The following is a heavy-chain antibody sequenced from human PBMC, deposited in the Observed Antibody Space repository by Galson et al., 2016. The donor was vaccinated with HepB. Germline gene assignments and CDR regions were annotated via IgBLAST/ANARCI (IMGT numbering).Heavy chain of an antibody. Sequence: SVKVSCKASGYTFTGYHLHWVRQAPGQGLEWMGGINTKRGGTNYAQKFQGRVTMSRDTPITTAYMELTRLTSSDTAVYYCARPPYGGDYHYRGMAVWGQGTTVTVSS. D-gene: IGHD4-23*01. J-gene: IGHJ6*02. CDR2: INTKRGGT. CDR1: GYTFTGYH. CDR3: ARPPYGGDYHYRGMAV. V-gene: IGHV1-2*02.